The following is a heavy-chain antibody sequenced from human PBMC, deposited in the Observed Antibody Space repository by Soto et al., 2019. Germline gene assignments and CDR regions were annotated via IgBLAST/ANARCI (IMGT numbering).Heavy chain of an antibody. J-gene: IGHJ4*02. Sequence: QVQLLQSGAEVKTPGASVKVSCKASGYTFTTSGITWVRQAPGQGLEWMGGSSTYIGSTDYAQKRQGRVTMTTDTSTSTAYIELGSLTSDDTAVDYCARAGPGVYSGATIDYWGQGTLVTVA. V-gene: IGHV1-18*01. CDR3: ARAGPGVYSGATIDY. CDR1: GYTFTTSG. D-gene: IGHD1-26*01. CDR2: SSTYIGST.